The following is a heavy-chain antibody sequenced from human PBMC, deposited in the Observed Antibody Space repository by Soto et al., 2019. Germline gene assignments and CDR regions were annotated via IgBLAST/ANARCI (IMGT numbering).Heavy chain of an antibody. CDR3: ARVSASGTFLHPDY. CDR1: GFTFSSYD. Sequence: QVQLVESGGGVVQPGTSLRLSCAASGFTFSSYDMHWVRQGPGKGLEWVAFLSNDGSNENYADSVKGRFTISRDNSQNTLFLQMNSLRVEDTAVFYCARVSASGTFLHPDYWGQGTLVTVSS. D-gene: IGHD1-26*01. CDR2: LSNDGSNE. J-gene: IGHJ4*02. V-gene: IGHV3-30-3*01.